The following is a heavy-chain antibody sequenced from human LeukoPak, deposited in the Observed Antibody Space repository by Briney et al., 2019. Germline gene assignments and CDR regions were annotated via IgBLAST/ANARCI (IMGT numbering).Heavy chain of an antibody. V-gene: IGHV4-59*10. J-gene: IGHJ4*02. D-gene: IGHD3-10*01. CDR3: ASRGWFGELSIFDY. CDR2: IYTSGST. CDR1: GGSFSGYY. Sequence: SETLSLTCAVYGGSFSGYYWSWIRQPAGKGLEWIGRIYTSGSTNYNPSLKSRVTISVDTSKNQFSLKLSSVTAADTAVYYCASRGWFGELSIFDYWGQGTLVTVSS.